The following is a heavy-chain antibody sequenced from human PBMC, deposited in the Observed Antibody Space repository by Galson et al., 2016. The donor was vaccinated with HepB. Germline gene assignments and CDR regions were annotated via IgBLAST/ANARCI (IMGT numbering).Heavy chain of an antibody. V-gene: IGHV3-53*01. CDR1: GFTVSSKY. CDR3: ALGTGIGWYGAD. Sequence: SLRLSCAASGFTVSSKYMSWVRQAPGKGLEWVTVIHTGGSTYYADSVKGRFTISRATSKNTLYLQMNSLRAEDTAVYYCALGTGIGWYGADWGQGTLVTVSS. D-gene: IGHD6-19*01. J-gene: IGHJ4*02. CDR2: IHTGGST.